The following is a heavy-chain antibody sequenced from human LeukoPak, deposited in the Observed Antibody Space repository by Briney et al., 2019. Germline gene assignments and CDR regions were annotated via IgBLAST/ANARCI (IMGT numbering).Heavy chain of an antibody. CDR1: GGSFSGYY. CDR3: APNWGKWFDP. Sequence: SETLSLTCAVYGGSFSGYYWSWIRQPPGKGLEWIGEINRSGSTNYNPSLKSRVTISVDTSKNQFSLKLSSVTAADTAVYYCAPNWGKWFDPWGQGTLVTVSS. J-gene: IGHJ5*02. D-gene: IGHD7-27*01. CDR2: INRSGST. V-gene: IGHV4-34*01.